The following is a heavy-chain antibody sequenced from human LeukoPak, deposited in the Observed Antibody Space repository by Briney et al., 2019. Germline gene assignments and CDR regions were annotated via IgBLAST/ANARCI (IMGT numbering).Heavy chain of an antibody. CDR3: ARSHYGSGSYYYYYYYMDV. D-gene: IGHD3-10*01. J-gene: IGHJ6*03. CDR2: IYYSGST. Sequence: SETLSLTCTVSGGSTSGYYWSWVRQPPGRGLEWIGYIYYSGSTNYNPSLKSRVTISVDTSKNQFSLKLSSVTAADTAVYYCARSHYGSGSYYYYYYYMDVWGKGTTVTISS. CDR1: GGSTSGYY. V-gene: IGHV4-59*01.